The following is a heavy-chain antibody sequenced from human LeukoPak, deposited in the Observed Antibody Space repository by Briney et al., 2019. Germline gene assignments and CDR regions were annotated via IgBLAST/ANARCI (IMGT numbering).Heavy chain of an antibody. V-gene: IGHV3-23*01. CDR3: AKDRDPPRHGYKIGGFDY. CDR1: GFTFSSYA. Sequence: GGSLRLSCAASGFTFSSYAMSWVRQAPGKGLKWVSSISTSDDTTNYADSVKGRFAISRDNSKNTLFLQLNSLRAEDTAIYYCAKDRDPPRHGYKIGGFDYWGQGTLVTVSS. CDR2: ISTSDDTT. J-gene: IGHJ4*02. D-gene: IGHD5-24*01.